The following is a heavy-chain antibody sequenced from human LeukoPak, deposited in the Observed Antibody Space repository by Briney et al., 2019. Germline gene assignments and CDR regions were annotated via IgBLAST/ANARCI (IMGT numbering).Heavy chain of an antibody. J-gene: IGHJ4*02. V-gene: IGHV3-66*02. CDR1: GFTVSSNY. CDR2: IYSGGRT. Sequence: SGGSLRLSCAASGFTVSSNYMGWVRQAPGKGLEWVSNIYSGGRTHYADSVRGRFTVSRDNSKNTLYLQMNSLRTEDTAVYYCARERHGRLVHWGQGTLVTVSP. CDR3: ARERHGRLVH. D-gene: IGHD6-25*01.